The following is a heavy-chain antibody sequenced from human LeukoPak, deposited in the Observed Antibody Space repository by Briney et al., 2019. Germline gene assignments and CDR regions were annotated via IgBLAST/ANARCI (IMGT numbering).Heavy chain of an antibody. Sequence: ASVKVSCKVSGYTLTELSIHWVRQAPGKGLEWMGGFDPEDGETIYAQKFQGRVTMTSTDTDYMELSSLRSEDTAVYYCARVMGFGELQLDYWGQGTLVTVSS. V-gene: IGHV1-24*01. CDR1: GYTLTELS. CDR3: ARVMGFGELQLDY. J-gene: IGHJ4*02. D-gene: IGHD3-10*01. CDR2: FDPEDGET.